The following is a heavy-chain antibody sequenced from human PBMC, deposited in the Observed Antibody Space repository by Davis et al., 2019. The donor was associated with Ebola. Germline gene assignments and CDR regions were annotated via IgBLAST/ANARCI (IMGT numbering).Heavy chain of an antibody. CDR3: ARYLTSSSLDV. D-gene: IGHD6-6*01. V-gene: IGHV3-53*01. CDR1: GFTVSSNY. J-gene: IGHJ6*02. CDR2: IYSGGTT. Sequence: GESLKISCAASGFTVSSNYMTWVRQAPGKGLEWVSVIYSGGTTHYADSVKGRFTVSRDNSKNTLYLQMNSLRAEETAVYYCARYLTSSSLDVWGPGTTVTVSS.